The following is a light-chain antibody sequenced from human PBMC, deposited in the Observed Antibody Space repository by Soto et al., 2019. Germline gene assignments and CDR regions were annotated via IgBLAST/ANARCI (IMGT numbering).Light chain of an antibody. V-gene: IGKV1-27*01. CDR3: QKYSSVPV. J-gene: IGKJ3*01. CDR2: AAS. Sequence: IQMTQSPTSLSASVGDRVTITCRASQDIRNFVAWYQQKPGKAPKLLIYAASTLQSGVPSRLSGSGSGTDFTLNINSLQPEDVATYACQKYSSVPVFGPGTKVEIK. CDR1: QDIRNF.